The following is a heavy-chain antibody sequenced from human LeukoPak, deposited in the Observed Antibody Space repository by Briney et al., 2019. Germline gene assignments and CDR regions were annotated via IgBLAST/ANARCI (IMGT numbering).Heavy chain of an antibody. CDR2: IYYGGST. CDR1: GGSISSSSYY. J-gene: IGHJ6*02. Sequence: SETLCLTCTVSGGSISSSSYYWGWIRQPPGKGLEWIGSIYYGGSTYYNPSLKSRVTISVDTSKNQFSLKVSSVTAADTAVYYCARDTGHQLSRRNYYAMDVWGQGTTVTVSS. CDR3: ARDTGHQLSRRNYYAMDV. D-gene: IGHD2-2*01. V-gene: IGHV4-39*07.